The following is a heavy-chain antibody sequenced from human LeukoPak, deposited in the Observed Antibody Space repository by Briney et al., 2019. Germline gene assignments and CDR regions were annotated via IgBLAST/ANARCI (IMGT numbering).Heavy chain of an antibody. D-gene: IGHD3-22*01. V-gene: IGHV4-34*01. CDR3: ARSDYYDSSGYFGTNLFYYYYGMDV. J-gene: IGHJ6*02. Sequence: PSETLSLTCAVYGGSFSGYYWSWIRQPPGKGLEWIGEINHSGSTNYNPSLKSRVTISVDTSKNQFSLKLSSVTAADTAVYYCARSDYYDSSGYFGTNLFYYYYGMDVWGQGTTVTVSS. CDR2: INHSGST. CDR1: GGSFSGYY.